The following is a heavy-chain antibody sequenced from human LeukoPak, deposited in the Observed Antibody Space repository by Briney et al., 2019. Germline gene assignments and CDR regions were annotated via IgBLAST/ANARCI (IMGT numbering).Heavy chain of an antibody. CDR1: GFTFSSYG. V-gene: IGHV3-23*01. J-gene: IGHJ4*02. D-gene: IGHD4-17*01. CDR2: ISGSGGST. CDR3: ARDGLTTALSFDY. Sequence: SGGSLRLSCAASGFTFSSYGMSWVRQAPGKGLEWVSAISGSGGSTYYADSVKGRFTISRDNSKNTLYLQMNSLRAEDTAVYYCARDGLTTALSFDYWGQGTLVTVSS.